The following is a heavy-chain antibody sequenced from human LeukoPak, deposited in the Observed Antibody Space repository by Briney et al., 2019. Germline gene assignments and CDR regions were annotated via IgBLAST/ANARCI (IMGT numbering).Heavy chain of an antibody. D-gene: IGHD3-10*01. CDR1: GGTFSSYA. Sequence: GASVKVSCKASGGTFSSYAISWVRQAPGQGLEWMGGIIPIFGTANYAQKFQGRVTITADESTSTAYMELSSLRSEDTAVYYCARDRWFGESSGFDPWGQGTLVTVSS. CDR3: ARDRWFGESSGFDP. V-gene: IGHV1-69*13. J-gene: IGHJ5*02. CDR2: IIPIFGTA.